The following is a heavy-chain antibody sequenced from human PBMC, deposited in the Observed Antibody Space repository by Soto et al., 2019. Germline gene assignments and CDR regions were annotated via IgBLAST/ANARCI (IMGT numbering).Heavy chain of an antibody. Sequence: QVQLQQWGAGLLKPSETLSLTCAVYGGSFSGYYWSWIRQPPGKGLEWMGEIKHSGSTNYNPSLKSRVTISLAPSKSQFSLRLVSVTAADTGVYHCAIRPSYCSSTSCQGEGGGFDPWGQGTLVTVSS. V-gene: IGHV4-34*01. D-gene: IGHD2-2*01. CDR1: GGSFSGYY. CDR3: AIRPSYCSSTSCQGEGGGFDP. CDR2: IKHSGST. J-gene: IGHJ5*02.